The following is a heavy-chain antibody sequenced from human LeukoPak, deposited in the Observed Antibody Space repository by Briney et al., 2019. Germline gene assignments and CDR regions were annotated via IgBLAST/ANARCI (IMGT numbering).Heavy chain of an antibody. J-gene: IGHJ4*02. CDR2: IIPILGIA. CDR1: GGTFSSYT. Sequence: SVKVSCKASGGTFSSYTISWVRQAPGQGLEWMGRIIPILGIANYAQKLQGRVTVTTDTSTSTAYMELRSLRSDDTAVYYCARGLGIAARAPFDYWGQGTLVTVSS. CDR3: ARGLGIAARAPFDY. D-gene: IGHD6-6*01. V-gene: IGHV1-69*02.